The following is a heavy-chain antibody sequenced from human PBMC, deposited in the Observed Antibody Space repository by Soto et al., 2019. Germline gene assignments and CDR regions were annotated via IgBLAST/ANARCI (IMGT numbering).Heavy chain of an antibody. CDR2: ITVGTGNT. J-gene: IGHJ4*02. Sequence: GASVKVSCKASGFIFTSSSVQWVRQARGQRLEWIGWITVGTGNTNYAQKLQERVTITRDMSTSTAYMELSSLRSEDTAVYYCAAGDSSGYYGGWGQGXQVTVYS. CDR3: AAGDSSGYYGG. V-gene: IGHV1-58*01. CDR1: GFIFTSSS. D-gene: IGHD3-22*01.